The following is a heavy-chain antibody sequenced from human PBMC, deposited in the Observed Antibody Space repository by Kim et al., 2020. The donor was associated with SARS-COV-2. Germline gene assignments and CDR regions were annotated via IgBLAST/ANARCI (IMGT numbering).Heavy chain of an antibody. V-gene: IGHV3-49*03. CDR3: TRDGVRGAYFDY. D-gene: IGHD3-10*01. CDR2: IRSKAYGGTT. Sequence: GGSLRLSCTASGFTFGDYAMSWFRQAPGKGLECVGFIRSKAYGGTTEYAASVKGRFTISRDDSKSIAYLQMNSLKTEDTAVYYCTRDGVRGAYFDYWGQGTLVTVSS. CDR1: GFTFGDYA. J-gene: IGHJ4*02.